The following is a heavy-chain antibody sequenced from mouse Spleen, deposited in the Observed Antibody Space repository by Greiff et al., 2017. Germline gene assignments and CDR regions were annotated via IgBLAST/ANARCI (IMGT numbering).Heavy chain of an antibody. CDR2: INPSNGRT. CDR3: AIDSSGYGGY. CDR1: GYTFTSYW. J-gene: IGHJ2*01. Sequence: QVQLQQPGAELVKPGASVKLSCKASGYTFTSYWMHWVKQRPGQGLEWIGEINPSNGRTNYNEKFKSKATLTVDKSSSTAYMQLSSLTSEDSAVYYCAIDSSGYGGYWGQGTTLTVSS. V-gene: IGHV1S81*02. D-gene: IGHD3-2*01.